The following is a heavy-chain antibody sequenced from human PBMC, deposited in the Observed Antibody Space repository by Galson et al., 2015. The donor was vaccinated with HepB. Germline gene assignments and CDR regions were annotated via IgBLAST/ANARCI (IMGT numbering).Heavy chain of an antibody. CDR3: ARDRNVVVPAAMYV. D-gene: IGHD2-2*01. J-gene: IGHJ6*02. CDR2: ISYDGSNK. Sequence: SLRLSCAASGFTFSSYAMHWVRQAPGKGLEWVAVISYDGSNKYYADSVKGRFTISRDNSKNTLYLQMNSLRAEDTAVYYCARDRNVVVPAAMYVWGQGTTVTVSS. V-gene: IGHV3-30-3*01. CDR1: GFTFSSYA.